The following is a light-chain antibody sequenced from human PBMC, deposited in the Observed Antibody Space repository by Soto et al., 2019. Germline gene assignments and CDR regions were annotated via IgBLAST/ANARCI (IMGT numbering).Light chain of an antibody. J-gene: IGKJ5*01. Sequence: IVWTQAPATLSLSPGKRATLSCRASQSVSSYLAWYQQKPGQAPRLLIYDASTRATGIPARFSGSGSGTEFSLTISSLQSEDFAVYYCQQYSNWPMTFGQGTRLE. CDR2: DAS. CDR1: QSVSSY. V-gene: IGKV3D-15*01. CDR3: QQYSNWPMT.